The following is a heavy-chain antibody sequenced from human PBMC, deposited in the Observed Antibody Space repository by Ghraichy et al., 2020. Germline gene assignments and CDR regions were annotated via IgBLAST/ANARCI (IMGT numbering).Heavy chain of an antibody. CDR1: GFTFSSYG. D-gene: IGHD5-18*01. CDR3: AKDHTRGYSYDPPDY. J-gene: IGHJ4*02. Sequence: GGSLRLSCAASGFTFSSYGMHWVRQAPGKGLEWVAVISYDGSNKYYADSVKGRFTISRDNSKNTLYLQMNSLRAEDTAVYYCAKDHTRGYSYDPPDYWGQGTLVTVSS. CDR2: ISYDGSNK. V-gene: IGHV3-30*18.